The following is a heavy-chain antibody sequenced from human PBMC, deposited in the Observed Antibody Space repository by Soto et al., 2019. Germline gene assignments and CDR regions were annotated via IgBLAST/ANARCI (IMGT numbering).Heavy chain of an antibody. Sequence: PGGSLRLSCAASGFTFSSYAMHWVRQAPGKGLEWVAVISYDGSNKYYADSVKGRFTISRDNSKNTLYLQMNSLRAEDTAVYYCARSYYYEIIYYYYVMDVWGQGSKVTGSS. CDR3: ARSYYYEIIYYYYVMDV. V-gene: IGHV3-30-3*01. CDR1: GFTFSSYA. J-gene: IGHJ6*02. CDR2: ISYDGSNK. D-gene: IGHD3-22*01.